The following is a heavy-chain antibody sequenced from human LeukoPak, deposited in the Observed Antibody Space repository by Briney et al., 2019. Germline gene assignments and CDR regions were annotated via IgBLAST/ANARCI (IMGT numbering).Heavy chain of an antibody. Sequence: GGSLRLSCAASGFSFSTYFLSWVRQAPGNGLEWVSIISGSGGSTYYADSVKGRFTISRDNSKNTLYLQLNSLRVEDTAVYYCAKDKGYYYESDALEIWGQGTMVTVSS. CDR3: AKDKGYYYESDALEI. J-gene: IGHJ3*02. V-gene: IGHV3-23*01. CDR1: GFSFSTYF. D-gene: IGHD3-22*01. CDR2: ISGSGGST.